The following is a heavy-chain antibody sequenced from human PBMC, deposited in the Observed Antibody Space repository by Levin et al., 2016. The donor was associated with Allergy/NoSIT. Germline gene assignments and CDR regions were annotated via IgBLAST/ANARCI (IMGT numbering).Heavy chain of an antibody. J-gene: IGHJ6*02. CDR1: GFTFTSSA. V-gene: IGHV1-58*01. CDR2: IVVGSGNT. CDR3: ARGATGATYYYYYYGMDV. Sequence: SVKVSCKASGFTFTSSAVQWVRQARGQRLEWIGWIVVGSGNTNYAQKFQERVTITRDMSTSTAYMELSSLRSEDTAVYYCARGATGATYYYYYYGMDVWGQGTTVTVSS. D-gene: IGHD1-26*01.